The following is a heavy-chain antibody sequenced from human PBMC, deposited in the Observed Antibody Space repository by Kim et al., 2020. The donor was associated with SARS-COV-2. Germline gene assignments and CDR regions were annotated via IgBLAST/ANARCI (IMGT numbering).Heavy chain of an antibody. CDR3: AKGKIGD. CDR2: IISTGGST. CDR1: GFTFNNYA. J-gene: IGHJ4*02. V-gene: IGHV3-23*01. Sequence: GGSLRLSCVGSGFTFNNYAMSWVRQAPGKGLEWVSGIISTGGSTYYADSVKGRFTISRDNSKNTLYLQMNSVRAEDTAVYYCAKGKIGDWGQGALVTVPS.